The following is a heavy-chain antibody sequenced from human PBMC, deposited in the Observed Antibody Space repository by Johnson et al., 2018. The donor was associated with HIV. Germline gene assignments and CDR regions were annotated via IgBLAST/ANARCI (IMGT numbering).Heavy chain of an antibody. Sequence: EVQLVESGGGLIQPGGSLRLSCAASGFTVSSNYMSWVRQAPGKGLEWVSVIYSGGSTYYADSVQGRLTISRDNSKKWLYLDMNSLRAEDTAFYYCAKDMLPWFGEFPWAFDVFDIWGQGTMVTVSS. V-gene: IGHV3-53*01. D-gene: IGHD3-10*01. CDR2: IYSGGST. CDR1: GFTVSSNY. J-gene: IGHJ3*02. CDR3: AKDMLPWFGEFPWAFDVFDI.